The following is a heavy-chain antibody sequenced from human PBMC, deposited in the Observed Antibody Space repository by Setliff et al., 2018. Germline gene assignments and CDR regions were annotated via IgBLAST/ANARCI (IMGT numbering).Heavy chain of an antibody. Sequence: PGGSLRLSCAASGFTFSSYSMNWVRQAPGKGLEWVSYISSSSRTIYYADSVKGRFTTSRDNAKNSLYLQMNSLRAEDTAVYYCAREKHYDSSGYYYAFDIWGQGTKVTVSS. CDR3: AREKHYDSSGYYYAFDI. J-gene: IGHJ3*02. D-gene: IGHD3-22*01. V-gene: IGHV3-48*04. CDR1: GFTFSSYS. CDR2: ISSSSRTI.